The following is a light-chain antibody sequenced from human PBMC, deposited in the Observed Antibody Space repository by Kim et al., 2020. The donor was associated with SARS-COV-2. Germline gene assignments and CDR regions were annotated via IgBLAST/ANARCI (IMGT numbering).Light chain of an antibody. Sequence: SPGERATLACRASQSIISSLAWYQQNPGQAPRLLIYGASIRATGIPPRFRGSGSGREFTLTISSLQSEDFAVYYCQQYNKWPPMYTFGQGTKLEI. V-gene: IGKV3-15*01. CDR3: QQYNKWPPMYT. CDR2: GAS. J-gene: IGKJ2*01. CDR1: QSIISS.